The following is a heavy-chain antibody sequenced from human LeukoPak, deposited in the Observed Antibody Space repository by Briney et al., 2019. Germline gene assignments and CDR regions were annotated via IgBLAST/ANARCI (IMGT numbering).Heavy chain of an antibody. CDR1: RFTLSTNA. CDR3: AREGPRGNSQFDY. V-gene: IGHV3-33*08. J-gene: IGHJ4*02. CDR2: IWYDGSNK. Sequence: GGSLRLSCLTSRFTLSTNAMSWVRQAPGKGLEWVALIWYDGSNKYYADSVKGRLTISRDNSKNTLYLQMNSLRAEDTAVYYCAREGPRGNSQFDYWGQGTLVTVSS. D-gene: IGHD2/OR15-2a*01.